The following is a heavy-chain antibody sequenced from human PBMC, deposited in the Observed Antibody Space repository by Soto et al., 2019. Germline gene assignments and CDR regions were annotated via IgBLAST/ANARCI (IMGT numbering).Heavy chain of an antibody. CDR2: IYDGGRT. V-gene: IGHV4-30-4*01. Sequence: QVQLQESGPGLVKPSQTLSLTCTVSGGSISTVDYWWSWIRQSPDMGLEWIGHIYDGGRTYNNPSLEDRVPLSVDTSTGPLSLTLRSVSAADTAVYYCARGPSGDKVDSWGQGTLVTVSS. CDR3: ARGPSGDKVDS. D-gene: IGHD7-27*01. CDR1: GGSISTVDYW. J-gene: IGHJ4*02.